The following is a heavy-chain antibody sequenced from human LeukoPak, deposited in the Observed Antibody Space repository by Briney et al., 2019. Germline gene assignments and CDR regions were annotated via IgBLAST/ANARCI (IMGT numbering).Heavy chain of an antibody. Sequence: GGSLRLSCTVSGFSINTFEMNWVRQAPGKGLEWVSQIISSGSAIYYADSVKGRFTLSRDNAKNSLYLQMSSLRVEDTAVYYCARRFDSWGQGTLDTVSS. J-gene: IGHJ4*02. CDR1: GFSINTFE. V-gene: IGHV3-48*03. CDR3: ARRFDS. CDR2: IISSGSAI.